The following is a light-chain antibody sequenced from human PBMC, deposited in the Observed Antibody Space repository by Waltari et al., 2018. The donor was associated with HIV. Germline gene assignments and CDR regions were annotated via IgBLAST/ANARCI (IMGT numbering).Light chain of an antibody. V-gene: IGLV1-47*01. CDR2: RSD. Sequence: QSVLTPPPSASGTHGQRVTISCSGLSSHIGSIYVYRYQHLPGAAPKRLIYRSDQRPSGVPDRFSGTKSGTSASLTISGLRSEDEGDYYCGAWDDSLRIYVFGTGTKVTVL. CDR3: GAWDDSLRIYV. CDR1: SSHIGSIY. J-gene: IGLJ1*01.